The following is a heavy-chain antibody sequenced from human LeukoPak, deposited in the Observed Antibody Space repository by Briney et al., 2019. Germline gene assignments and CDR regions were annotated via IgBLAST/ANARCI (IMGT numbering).Heavy chain of an antibody. CDR3: ARGEDFERYYLAY. D-gene: IGHD3-9*01. V-gene: IGHV4-59*01. Sequence: PSETLSLTCTVSGGSISSYYWSWIRQSPGKGLECIGYIHYTGSTNYNPSLKSRVTISVETSKNQFSLKLTSVTAADTAVYFCARGEDFERYYLAYWGQGTLVTVSS. CDR1: GGSISSYY. J-gene: IGHJ4*02. CDR2: IHYTGST.